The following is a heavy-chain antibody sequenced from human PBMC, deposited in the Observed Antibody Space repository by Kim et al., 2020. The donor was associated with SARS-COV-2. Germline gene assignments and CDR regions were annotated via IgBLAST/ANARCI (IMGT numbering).Heavy chain of an antibody. CDR1: GGSFSGYY. CDR2: INHSGST. D-gene: IGHD2-15*01. Sequence: SETLSLTCAVYGGSFSGYYWSWIRQPPGKGLEWIGEINHSGSTNYNPSLKSRVTISLDTSKNQFSLKLSSVTAADTAVYYCARMGRYCSGGSCATAFDYWGQGTLVTVSS. V-gene: IGHV4-34*01. J-gene: IGHJ4*02. CDR3: ARMGRYCSGGSCATAFDY.